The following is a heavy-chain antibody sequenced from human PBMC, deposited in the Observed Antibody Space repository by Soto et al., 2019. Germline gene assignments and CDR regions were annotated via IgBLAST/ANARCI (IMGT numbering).Heavy chain of an antibody. CDR1: GGSISSGGYY. CDR3: ARDPRKAQWLVGYLDY. J-gene: IGHJ4*02. CDR2: IYYSGST. Sequence: SETLSLTCTVSGGSISSGGYYWSWIRQHPGKGLEWIGYIYYSGSTYYNPSLKSRVTISVDTSKNQFSLKLSSVTAADTAVYYCARDPRKAQWLVGYLDYWGQGALVTVSS. D-gene: IGHD6-19*01. V-gene: IGHV4-31*03.